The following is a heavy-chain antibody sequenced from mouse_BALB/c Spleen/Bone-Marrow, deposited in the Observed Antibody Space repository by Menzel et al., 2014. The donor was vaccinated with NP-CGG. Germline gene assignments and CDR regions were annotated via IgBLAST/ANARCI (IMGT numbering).Heavy chain of an antibody. J-gene: IGHJ2*01. V-gene: IGHV1-5*01. Sequence: EVQLQQSGTVLARPGASVKMSCKASGYSFPSYWMHWVKQRPGQGLEWIGAIYPGNSDTNYNQNFKGKAKLTAVTSANTAYMELSSLTNEDSAVYYCTRRTAVLDYWGQGITLTVSS. CDR2: IYPGNSDT. CDR3: TRRTAVLDY. CDR1: GYSFPSYW. D-gene: IGHD4-1*01.